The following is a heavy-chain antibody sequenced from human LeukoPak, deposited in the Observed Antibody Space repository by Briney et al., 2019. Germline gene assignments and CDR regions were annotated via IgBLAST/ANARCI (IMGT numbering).Heavy chain of an antibody. CDR1: GGTFSSYA. CDR3: ARAIYDSSGYYYNPLDAFDI. D-gene: IGHD3-22*01. J-gene: IGHJ3*02. CDR2: IIPIFGTA. Sequence: SVKVSCKASGGTFSSYAISWVRQAPGQGLEWMGGIIPIFGTANYAQKFQGGVTITADESTSTAYMELSSLRSEDTAVYYCARAIYDSSGYYYNPLDAFDIWGQGTMVTVSS. V-gene: IGHV1-69*13.